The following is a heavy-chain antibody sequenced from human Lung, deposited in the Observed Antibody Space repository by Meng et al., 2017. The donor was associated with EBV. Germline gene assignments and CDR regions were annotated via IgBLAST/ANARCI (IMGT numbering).Heavy chain of an antibody. CDR2: IYHSGST. V-gene: IGHV4-39*01. J-gene: IGHJ4*02. CDR1: GGSISSNGYY. CDR3: ARRRGGSGRDC. D-gene: IGHD3-10*01. Sequence: PQRHESGPGLVKPSETLSLTCTGSGGSISSNGYYWDWVRQPPGKGLEWIGAIYHSGSTSYNPSLQSRVTMFVDTSKNQFSLMLTSVTATDTAVYYCARRRGGSGRDCWGQGTLVTVSS.